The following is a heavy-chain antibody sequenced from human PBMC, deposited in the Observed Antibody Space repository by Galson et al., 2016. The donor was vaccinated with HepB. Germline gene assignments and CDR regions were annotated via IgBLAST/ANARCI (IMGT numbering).Heavy chain of an antibody. CDR2: ISGSGVST. J-gene: IGHJ3*01. D-gene: IGHD4-17*01. CDR3: ARDLPDDSVEYFDVFDL. CDR1: GFTFSSYA. Sequence: SLRLSCAASGFTFSSYAMSWVRQAPGKGLEWVTTISGSGVSTYYADSVKGRFTISSDNSQNTLYLQMNSLRAEDTALYYCARDLPDDSVEYFDVFDLWGQGTMVTVSS. V-gene: IGHV3-23*01.